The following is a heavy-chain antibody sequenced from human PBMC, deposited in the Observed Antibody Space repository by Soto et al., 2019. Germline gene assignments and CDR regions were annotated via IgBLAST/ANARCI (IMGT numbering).Heavy chain of an antibody. D-gene: IGHD3-16*01. CDR1: GFIFDDYP. CDR2: ISWDGGSA. Sequence: VQVVESGGDVVRAEGSLRLSCTACGFIFDDYPMHWVRQAPGKSQEWVSMISWDGGSAYFADSVKGRFTMSRDNSKNSLYLLMTSLKPEDTALYFCVKDNRATWLEVWGEFFDFWGPGTKVTVSS. CDR3: VKDNRATWLEVWGEFFDF. V-gene: IGHV3-43*01. J-gene: IGHJ3*01.